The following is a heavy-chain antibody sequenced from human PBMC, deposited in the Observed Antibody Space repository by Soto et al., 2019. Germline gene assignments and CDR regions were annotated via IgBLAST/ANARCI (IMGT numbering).Heavy chain of an antibody. CDR2: ISAYNGNT. V-gene: IGHV1-18*04. Sequence: GASVKVSCKASGYTFTSYGISWVRQAPGQGLEWMGWISAYNGNTNYAQKLQGRVTMTTDTSTSTAYMELRSLRSDDTAVYYCARDSGLGVAGSAFAIWGQGTMVTVSS. D-gene: IGHD6-19*01. J-gene: IGHJ3*02. CDR1: GYTFTSYG. CDR3: ARDSGLGVAGSAFAI.